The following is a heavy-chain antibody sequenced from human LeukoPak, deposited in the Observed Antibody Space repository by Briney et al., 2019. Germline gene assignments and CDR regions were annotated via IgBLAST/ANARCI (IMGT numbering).Heavy chain of an antibody. CDR2: INHSGST. Sequence: PSETLSLTCAVYGGSSSGYYWSWIRQPPGKGLEWIGEINHSGSTNYNPSLKSRVTISVDTSKNQFSLKLSPVTAADTAVYYCARARVAAAGTRYFDLWGRGTLVTVSS. J-gene: IGHJ2*01. CDR1: GGSSSGYY. D-gene: IGHD6-13*01. V-gene: IGHV4-34*01. CDR3: ARARVAAAGTRYFDL.